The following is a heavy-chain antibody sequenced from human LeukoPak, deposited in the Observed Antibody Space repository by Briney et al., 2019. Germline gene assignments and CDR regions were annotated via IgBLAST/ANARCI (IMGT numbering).Heavy chain of an antibody. CDR2: ISSSSSYI. Sequence: GGSLRLSCAASGFTFSSYSMNWVRQTPGKGLEWVSSISSSSSYIYYADSLKGRFTISRDNAKNSLYLQMNSLRAEDTAVYYCARDDAAGDGFDIWGQGTMVTVSS. D-gene: IGHD2-15*01. V-gene: IGHV3-21*06. J-gene: IGHJ3*02. CDR1: GFTFSSYS. CDR3: ARDDAAGDGFDI.